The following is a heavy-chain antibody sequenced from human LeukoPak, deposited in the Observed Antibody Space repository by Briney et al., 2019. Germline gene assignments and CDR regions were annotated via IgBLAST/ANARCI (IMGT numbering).Heavy chain of an antibody. Sequence: SGGSLRLSCAASGFTFSNAWMSWVRQAPGKGLEWVGRIKSKTDGGTTDYAAPVKGRSTISRDDSKNTLYLQMNSLKTEDTAVYYCTTVDTAYVFDYWGQGTLVTVSS. D-gene: IGHD5-18*01. CDR3: TTVDTAYVFDY. CDR2: IKSKTDGGTT. CDR1: GFTFSNAW. V-gene: IGHV3-15*01. J-gene: IGHJ4*02.